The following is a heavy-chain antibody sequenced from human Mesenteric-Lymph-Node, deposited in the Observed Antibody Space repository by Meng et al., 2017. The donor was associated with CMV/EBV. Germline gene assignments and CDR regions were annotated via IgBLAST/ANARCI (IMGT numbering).Heavy chain of an antibody. Sequence: CKASGYTFTSYGISWVRQAPGQGLEWMGWISAYNGNTTYAQKLQGRVTMTTDTSTSTAYMELRSLRSDDTAVYYCARAVVAAAEWGYWGQGTLVTVSS. J-gene: IGHJ4*02. CDR1: GYTFTSYG. D-gene: IGHD6-13*01. V-gene: IGHV1-18*01. CDR3: ARAVVAAAEWGY. CDR2: ISAYNGNT.